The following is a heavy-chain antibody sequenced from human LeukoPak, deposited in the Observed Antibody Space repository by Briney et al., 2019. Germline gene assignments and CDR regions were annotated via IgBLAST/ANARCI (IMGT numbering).Heavy chain of an antibody. D-gene: IGHD6-13*01. CDR1: GGSISSSNW. J-gene: IGHJ4*02. CDR3: ARTPGIAAAPDY. CDR2: IYHSGST. Sequence: PSGTLSLTCAVSGGSISSSNWWSWVRQPPGKGLEWIGEIYHSGSTNYNPSLKSRVTISVDMSKNQFSLKLSSVTAADTAVYYCARTPGIAAAPDYWGQGTLVTVSS. V-gene: IGHV4-4*02.